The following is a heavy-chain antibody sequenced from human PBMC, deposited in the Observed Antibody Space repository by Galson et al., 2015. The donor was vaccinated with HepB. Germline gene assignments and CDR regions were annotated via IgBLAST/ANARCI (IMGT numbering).Heavy chain of an antibody. CDR2: INTNTGNP. Sequence: QSGAEVKKPGTSVKVSCKASGYTFTSYAMNWVRQAPGQGLEWMGWINTNTGNPTYAQGFTGRFVFSLDTSVSTAYLQISSLKAEDTAVYYCARVSLGYSSSYYGMDVWGQGTTVTVSS. D-gene: IGHD6-6*01. V-gene: IGHV7-4-1*02. CDR1: GYTFTSYA. J-gene: IGHJ6*02. CDR3: ARVSLGYSSSYYGMDV.